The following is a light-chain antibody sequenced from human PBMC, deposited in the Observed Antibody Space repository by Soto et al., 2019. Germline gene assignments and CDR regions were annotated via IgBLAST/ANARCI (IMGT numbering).Light chain of an antibody. CDR2: RNT. J-gene: IGLJ1*01. V-gene: IGLV1-44*01. Sequence: QSVLTQPPSASGTPGRRVTNSCSGSSSNIGGYPVTWYQQFPGTAPPRLISRNTQRPSGVPDRVSGSKSGTSASLAISGLQSEDEADYYCAAWDDSLNAYVFGTGTKVTAL. CDR3: AAWDDSLNAYV. CDR1: SSNIGGYP.